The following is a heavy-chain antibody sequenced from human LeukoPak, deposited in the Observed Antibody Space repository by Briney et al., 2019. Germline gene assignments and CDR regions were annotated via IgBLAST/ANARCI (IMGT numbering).Heavy chain of an antibody. V-gene: IGHV1-46*01. CDR2: INPSGGST. CDR3: AREGTYGSGSYRGYQNAFDI. Sequence: ASVKVSCKASGYTFTSYAMNWVRQAPGQGLEWMGIINPSGGSTSYAQKFQGRVTMTRDTSTSTVYMELSSLRSEDTAVYYCAREGTYGSGSYRGYQNAFDIWGQGTMVTASS. CDR1: GYTFTSYA. D-gene: IGHD3-10*01. J-gene: IGHJ3*02.